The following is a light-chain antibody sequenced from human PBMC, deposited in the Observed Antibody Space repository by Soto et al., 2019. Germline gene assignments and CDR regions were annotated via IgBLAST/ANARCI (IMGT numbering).Light chain of an antibody. CDR1: QGISSR. CDR3: QQANSFPRVT. CDR2: AAS. J-gene: IGKJ3*01. V-gene: IGKV1-12*01. Sequence: DIQMTQSPSSVSASVGDRVTITCRASQGISSRLAWYKLKPGQAPKLLIYAASRLQSGVPSRFSGSGSGTDFTLTISSLQPEDFATYYCQQANSFPRVTFGPGTKVDIK.